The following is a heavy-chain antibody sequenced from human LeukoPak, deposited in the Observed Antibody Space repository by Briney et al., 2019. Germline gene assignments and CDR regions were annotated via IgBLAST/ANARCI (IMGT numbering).Heavy chain of an antibody. D-gene: IGHD6-19*01. Sequence: GGYLRLSCSASGFNFRMHAMHWVRQAPGKGLEWVAMIWRGGNYKFYVDSVKGRSTIFRDDSRSMLYLQMDSLTAEDTAVYYCVIDPPDSGWAFWSWGQGALVTVSS. CDR2: IWRGGNYK. J-gene: IGHJ5*02. V-gene: IGHV3-33*01. CDR1: GFNFRMHA. CDR3: VIDPPDSGWAFWS.